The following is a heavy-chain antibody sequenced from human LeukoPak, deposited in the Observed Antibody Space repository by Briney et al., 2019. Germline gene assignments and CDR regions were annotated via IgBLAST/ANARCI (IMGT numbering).Heavy chain of an antibody. CDR1: GFTFSSYS. CDR3: AQDRGGEQQLIQGFAY. J-gene: IGHJ4*02. V-gene: IGHV3-21*01. Sequence: PGGSLRLSCAASGFTFSSYSINWVRQAPGKGLEWVSSISGSSDYIYYADSVKGRFTISRDNPKNTLYLQMNSLRTEDTAVYYCAQDRGGEQQLIQGFAYWGQGTLVTVSS. D-gene: IGHD1/OR15-1a*01. CDR2: ISGSSDYI.